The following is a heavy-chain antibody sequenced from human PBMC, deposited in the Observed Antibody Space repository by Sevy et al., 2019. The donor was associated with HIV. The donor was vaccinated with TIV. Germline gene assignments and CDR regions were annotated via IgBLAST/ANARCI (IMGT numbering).Heavy chain of an antibody. Sequence: GGSLRLSCAASGFTLSNYWMSWVRQAPGRGLEWVANIKQDGSDKYYVDSVKGRFTISRDNAKNSLYLQMNSLRAEDTAVYYCARDLYSGSYYENYWGQRTLVTVSS. CDR1: GFTLSNYW. CDR2: IKQDGSDK. V-gene: IGHV3-7*01. J-gene: IGHJ4*02. D-gene: IGHD1-26*01. CDR3: ARDLYSGSYYENY.